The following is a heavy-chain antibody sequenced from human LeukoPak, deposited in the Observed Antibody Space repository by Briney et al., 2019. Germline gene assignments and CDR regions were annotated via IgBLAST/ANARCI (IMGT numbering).Heavy chain of an antibody. CDR1: GFTFSSYT. Sequence: PGGSLRLSCAASGFTFSSYTMNWVRQAPGKGLEWVSSISSSSSYIYYADSVKGRFTISRDNAKNSLYLQMNSLRAEDTAVYYCAKGYCSSTGCYGYYYYGMDVWGQGTTVTV. J-gene: IGHJ6*02. V-gene: IGHV3-21*01. CDR2: ISSSSSYI. CDR3: AKGYCSSTGCYGYYYYGMDV. D-gene: IGHD2-2*01.